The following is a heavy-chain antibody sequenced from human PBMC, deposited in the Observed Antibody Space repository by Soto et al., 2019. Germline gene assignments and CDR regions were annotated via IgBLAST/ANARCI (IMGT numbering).Heavy chain of an antibody. Sequence: QVQFVQSGAEVKKPGASVRVSCQASGYSFTSYAIHWLRQAPGQRPEWMGWISPGNGNTKYSENFQGRVTITRDTSASTAYMDLSSLRSEDTAVYYCTRTSFGVVTYGFDIWGQGTMVTVSS. CDR1: GYSFTSYA. V-gene: IGHV1-3*01. D-gene: IGHD3-3*01. CDR2: ISPGNGNT. CDR3: TRTSFGVVTYGFDI. J-gene: IGHJ3*02.